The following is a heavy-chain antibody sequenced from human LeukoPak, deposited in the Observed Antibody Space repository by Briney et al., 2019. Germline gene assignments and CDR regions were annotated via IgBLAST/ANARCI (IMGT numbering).Heavy chain of an antibody. CDR1: GGSFSGYY. J-gene: IGHJ5*02. V-gene: IGHV4-34*01. CDR3: ARAHIVVVVFWFDP. CDR2: IYHSGST. D-gene: IGHD2-21*01. Sequence: SETLSLTCAVYGGSFSGYYWSWIRQPPGKGLEWIGSIYHSGSTYYNPSLKSRVTMSVDTSKNQFSLKLSSVTAADTAVYYCARAHIVVVVFWFDPWGQGTLVTVSS.